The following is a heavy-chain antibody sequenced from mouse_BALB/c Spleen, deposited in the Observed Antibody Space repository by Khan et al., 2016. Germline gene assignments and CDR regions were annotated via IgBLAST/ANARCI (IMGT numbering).Heavy chain of an antibody. CDR2: IHYSGST. J-gene: IGHJ2*01. CDR3: AVVTTGDYLDY. Sequence: VQLQESGPDLVKPSQSLSLTCTVTGYSIISGYSWHWIRQFPGNKLEWMAYIHYSGSTNYNPSLKSRITLTRDTSKNRFILKLNSVTTEDTATXYCAVVTTGDYLDYWGQGTTLTVSS. D-gene: IGHD2-2*01. V-gene: IGHV3-1*02. CDR1: GYSIISGYS.